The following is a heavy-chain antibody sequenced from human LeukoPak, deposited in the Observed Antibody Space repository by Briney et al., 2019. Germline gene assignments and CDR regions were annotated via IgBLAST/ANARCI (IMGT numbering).Heavy chain of an antibody. CDR1: GYTLTELS. V-gene: IGHV1-24*01. CDR3: ATGVAGSFDY. J-gene: IGHJ4*02. Sequence: ASVKVSCKVSGYTLTELSMHWVRQAPGNGLEWMGGFDPEDGETIYAQKFQGRVTMTEDTSTDTAYMELSSLRSEDAAVYYCATGVAGSFDYWGQGTLVTVSS. CDR2: FDPEDGET. D-gene: IGHD6-19*01.